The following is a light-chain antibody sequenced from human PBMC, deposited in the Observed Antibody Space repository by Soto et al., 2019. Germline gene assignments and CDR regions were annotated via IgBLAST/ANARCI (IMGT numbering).Light chain of an antibody. CDR1: NSNTGRYS. J-gene: IGLJ3*02. CDR2: SDD. V-gene: IGLV1-44*01. Sequence: QSVLTQPPSLSGTPGQRVTISCSGSNSNTGRYSVNWYQHFPGTAPKILIYSDDERPSGVPDRFSGSKSGTSASLAISGLQSEDEAEYYCAAWDDNLNGPLFGGGTQLTVL. CDR3: AAWDDNLNGPL.